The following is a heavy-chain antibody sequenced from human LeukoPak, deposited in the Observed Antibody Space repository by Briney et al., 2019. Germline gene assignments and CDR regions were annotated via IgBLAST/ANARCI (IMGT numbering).Heavy chain of an antibody. D-gene: IGHD4-17*01. CDR2: IKSKTDGGTT. Sequence: KAGGSLRLSCAASGFTFSNAWMSWVRQAPGKGLEWVGRIKSKTDGGTTDYAAPVKGRFTISRDDSKNTLYLQMNSLKTEDTAVYYCTTDPAKDYGDYGADYWGQGTLVTVSS. CDR3: TTDPAKDYGDYGADY. V-gene: IGHV3-15*01. J-gene: IGHJ4*02. CDR1: GFTFSNAW.